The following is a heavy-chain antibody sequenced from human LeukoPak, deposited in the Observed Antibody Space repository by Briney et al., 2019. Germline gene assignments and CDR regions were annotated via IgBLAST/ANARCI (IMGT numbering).Heavy chain of an antibody. CDR2: IYSGGST. CDR1: GFTFSSNY. D-gene: IGHD5-18*01. J-gene: IGHJ5*02. Sequence: GGSLRLSCAASGFTFSSNYMSWVRQAPGKGLEWVSVIYSGGSTYYADSVKGRFTISRDNSKNTLYLQMNGLRAEDTAVYYCARSRWIQLSATGGTNWFDPWGQGTLVTVSS. V-gene: IGHV3-53*01. CDR3: ARSRWIQLSATGGTNWFDP.